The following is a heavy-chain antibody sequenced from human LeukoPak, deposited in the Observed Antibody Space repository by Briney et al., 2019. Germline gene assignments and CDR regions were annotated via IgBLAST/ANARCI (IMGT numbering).Heavy chain of an antibody. V-gene: IGHV4-4*07. J-gene: IGHJ6*03. CDR3: ARDTGPRDFYYYYYMDV. CDR2: IYTSGST. Sequence: SETLSLTCTVSGGSISSYYWSWIRQPAGKGLEWIGRIYTSGSTNYNPSLKSRVTMSVDTSKNQFSLKLSSVTAADTAVYYCARDTGPRDFYYYYYMDVWGKGTTVTASS. D-gene: IGHD3-3*01. CDR1: GGSISSYY.